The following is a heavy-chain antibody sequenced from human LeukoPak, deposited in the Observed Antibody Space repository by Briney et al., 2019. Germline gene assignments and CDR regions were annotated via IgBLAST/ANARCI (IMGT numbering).Heavy chain of an antibody. D-gene: IGHD2-15*01. CDR1: GGSVSRGSYY. CDR3: ARDPRSSGYCSGGSCSDWFDP. Sequence: SETLSLTCTVSGGSVSRGSYYWSWIRQPPGKGLEWIGYIYYSGSTNYNPSLKSRVTISVDTSKNQFSLKVSSVTAADTAVYYCARDPRSSGYCSGGSCSDWFDPSGQGTLVTVSS. J-gene: IGHJ5*02. V-gene: IGHV4-61*01. CDR2: IYYSGST.